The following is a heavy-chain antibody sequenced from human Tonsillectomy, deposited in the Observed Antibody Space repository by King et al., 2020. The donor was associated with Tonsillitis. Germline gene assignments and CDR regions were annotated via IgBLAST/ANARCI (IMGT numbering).Heavy chain of an antibody. J-gene: IGHJ3*02. V-gene: IGHV4-61*01. CDR1: GGAVSSGRYY. Sequence: VQLQESGPGLVKPSETLSLTCTVSGGAVSSGRYYWSWIRQPPGKGLEWIGYIYYSGGTNYNPSLKSRVTISVDTSKKQFSLKLSSVTAADTAVYYCARDRLTLDAFDIWGQGTMVTVSS. CDR2: IYYSGGT. D-gene: IGHD1-14*01. CDR3: ARDRLTLDAFDI.